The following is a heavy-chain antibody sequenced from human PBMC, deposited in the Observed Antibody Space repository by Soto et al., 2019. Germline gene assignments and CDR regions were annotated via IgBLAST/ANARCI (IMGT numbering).Heavy chain of an antibody. CDR2: MYYSENT. J-gene: IGHJ6*02. D-gene: IGHD2-2*01. V-gene: IGHV4-59*08. CDR3: GRQPGHCGRTTCFGYYSVDV. CDR1: GGSINHYY. Sequence: NPSETLSLTCTVSGGSINHYYWTWIRQPPGKGLEWIGTMYYSENTHYNPSLEGRVAISADTPNNQLSLRLSSVTAADTAVYYCGRQPGHCGRTTCFGYYSVDVWGQGTTVTVSS.